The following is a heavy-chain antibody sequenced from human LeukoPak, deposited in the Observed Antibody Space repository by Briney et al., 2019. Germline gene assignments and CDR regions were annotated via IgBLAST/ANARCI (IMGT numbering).Heavy chain of an antibody. D-gene: IGHD6-13*01. CDR2: ISDSGGRT. CDR3: AAASGIFEY. V-gene: IGHV3-23*01. J-gene: IGHJ4*02. CDR1: GFIFSSYA. Sequence: PGGSLRLSCAASGFIFSSYAMNWVRQAPGKGLEWVSGISDSGGRTYYVDSVKGRFTISRDNSKNTLFLQMNSLRAEDTAVYYCAAASGIFEYWGQGTLVTVSS.